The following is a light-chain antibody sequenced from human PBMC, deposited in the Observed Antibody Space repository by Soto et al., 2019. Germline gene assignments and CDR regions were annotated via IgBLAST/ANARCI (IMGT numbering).Light chain of an antibody. CDR2: GVS. Sequence: QSVLTQPASVSGSPGQSITISCTGTSSDVGAYNYVSWYQQHPGKAPKLMIYGVSDRPSGISNRFSGSKSGNTASLTISGLQAEDEADYYCGSYTYRSTLVFGGGTKLTVL. V-gene: IGLV2-14*01. J-gene: IGLJ3*02. CDR1: SSDVGAYNY. CDR3: GSYTYRSTLV.